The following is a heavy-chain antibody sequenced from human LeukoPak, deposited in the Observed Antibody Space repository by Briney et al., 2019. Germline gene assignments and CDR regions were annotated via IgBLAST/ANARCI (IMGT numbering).Heavy chain of an antibody. V-gene: IGHV3-23*01. D-gene: IGHD3-22*01. Sequence: GGSLRLSCAASGFTFSSYAMSWVRQAPGKGLEWVSAISGSGGSTYYADSVKGRFTISRDNSKSTLYLQMNSLRAEDTAVYYCAKDRQYYYDSSGYYGYWGQGTLVTVSS. CDR3: AKDRQYYYDSSGYYGY. CDR2: ISGSGGST. CDR1: GFTFSSYA. J-gene: IGHJ4*02.